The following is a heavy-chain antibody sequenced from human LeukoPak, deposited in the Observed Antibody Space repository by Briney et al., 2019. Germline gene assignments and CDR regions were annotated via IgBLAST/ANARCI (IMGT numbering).Heavy chain of an antibody. D-gene: IGHD2-2*01. V-gene: IGHV4-4*07. Sequence: SETLSLTCTVSGGSISSYYWSWIRQPAGKGLEWIGRIYTSGSTNYNPSLKSRVTMSVDTSKNQFSLKLSSVTAADTAVYYCARGIVVVPAAPHAFDIWGQGTMVAVSS. CDR2: IYTSGST. CDR1: GGSISSYY. CDR3: ARGIVVVPAAPHAFDI. J-gene: IGHJ3*02.